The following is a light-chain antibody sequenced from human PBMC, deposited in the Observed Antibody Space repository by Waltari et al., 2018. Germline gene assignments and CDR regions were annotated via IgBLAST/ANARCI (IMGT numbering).Light chain of an antibody. CDR3: QHYRNTPPL. CDR2: WAS. Sequence: DIVMTQSPDSLAVSLGERATSNCKSRQSVLYGSNNRNYLAWYQQKSGQPPKVLIYWASTRESGFPDRFSVSGSGTDFSLTISSLQAEALTVYYCQHYRNTPPLFGPGTKVEIK. J-gene: IGKJ1*01. CDR1: QSVLYGSNNRNY. V-gene: IGKV4-1*01.